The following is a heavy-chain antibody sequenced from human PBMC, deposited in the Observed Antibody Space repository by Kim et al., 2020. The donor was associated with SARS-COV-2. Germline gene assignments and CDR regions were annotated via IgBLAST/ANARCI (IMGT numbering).Heavy chain of an antibody. D-gene: IGHD6-19*01. CDR3: ARDKADTYASCWSRLDY. J-gene: IGHJ4*02. CDR1: GDSVSSNSAA. Sequence: SQTLSLTCAISGDSVSSNSAAWNWIRQSPSRGLEWLGRTYYRSKWFNDYAVSVKSRITINPETSKNQFSLQLNSVTPEDTAVYYCARDKADTYASCWSRLDYWGPGTLVTVSS. V-gene: IGHV6-1*01. CDR2: TYYRSKWFN.